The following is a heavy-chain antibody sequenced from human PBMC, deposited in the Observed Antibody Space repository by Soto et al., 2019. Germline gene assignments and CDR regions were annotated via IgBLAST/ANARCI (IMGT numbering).Heavy chain of an antibody. J-gene: IGHJ3*02. V-gene: IGHV1-58*01. D-gene: IGHD2-15*01. Sequence: QMQLVQSGPEVKKPGTSVKVSCKASGFTFTSSAVQWVRQARGQRLEWIGWIVVGIGNTNYAQKFQERATITRNMSTSTAYMELSSLISEDTAEYYCAADIGSGVVGAFDIWGQGTMVTVSS. CDR3: AADIGSGVVGAFDI. CDR1: GFTFTSSA. CDR2: IVVGIGNT.